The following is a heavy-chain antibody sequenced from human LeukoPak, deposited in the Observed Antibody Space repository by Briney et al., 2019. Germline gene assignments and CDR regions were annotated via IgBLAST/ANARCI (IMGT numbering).Heavy chain of an antibody. Sequence: PSETLSLTCTVSGGSISSYYWSWIRQPPGKGLEWMGYIYYSGSTNYNPSLKSRVTISVDPSKNQFSLKLSSVTAADTAVYYCASHVVVESEGYFDYWGQGTLVTVS. V-gene: IGHV4-59*08. D-gene: IGHD2-21*01. CDR1: GGSISSYY. CDR3: ASHVVVESEGYFDY. J-gene: IGHJ4*02. CDR2: IYYSGST.